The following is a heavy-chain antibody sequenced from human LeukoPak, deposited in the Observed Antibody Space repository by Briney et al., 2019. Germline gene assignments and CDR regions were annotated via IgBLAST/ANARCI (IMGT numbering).Heavy chain of an antibody. V-gene: IGHV1-69*01. CDR1: GGTFSSYA. CDR3: ARGEAAEEKIYYYYYGMDV. CDR2: IIPIFGTA. Sequence: GSSVKVSCKASGGTFSSYAISWVRQAPGQGLEWMGGIIPIFGTANYARKFQGRVTITADESTSTAYMELSSLRSEDTAVYYCARGEAAEEKIYYYYYGMDVWGQGTTVTVSS. J-gene: IGHJ6*02. D-gene: IGHD6-13*01.